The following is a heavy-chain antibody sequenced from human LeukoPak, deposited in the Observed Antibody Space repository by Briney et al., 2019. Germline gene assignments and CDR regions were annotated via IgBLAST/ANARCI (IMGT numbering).Heavy chain of an antibody. D-gene: IGHD3-10*01. Sequence: SQTLSLTCTVSGGSISSGGYYWSWIRQHPGKGLEWIGYIYYSGNTYYNPSLKSRVTISVDTSKNQFSLKLSSVTAADTAVYYCARGPSITMVRGVIIRSGAFDIWGQGTMVTVSS. CDR3: ARGPSITMVRGVIIRSGAFDI. CDR1: GGSISSGGYY. CDR2: IYYSGNT. J-gene: IGHJ3*02. V-gene: IGHV4-31*03.